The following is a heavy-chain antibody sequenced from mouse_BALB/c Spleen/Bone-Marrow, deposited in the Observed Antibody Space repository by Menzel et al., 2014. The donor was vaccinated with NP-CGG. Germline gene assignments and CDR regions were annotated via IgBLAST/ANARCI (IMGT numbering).Heavy chain of an antibody. D-gene: IGHD2-2*01. CDR2: IWAGGST. V-gene: IGHV2-9*02. J-gene: IGHJ4*01. CDR3: ARDREYGYYYAMDY. Sequence: VNVVESGPGLVAPSQSLSITCTVSGFSLTSYGVHWVRQPPGKGLEWLGVIWAGGSTNYNSALMSRLSISKDNSKSKIFLKMNSLQTDDTAMYYCARDREYGYYYAMDYWGQGTSVTVSS. CDR1: GFSLTSYG.